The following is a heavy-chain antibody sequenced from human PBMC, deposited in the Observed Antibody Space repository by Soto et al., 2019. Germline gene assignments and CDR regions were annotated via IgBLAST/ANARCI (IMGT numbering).Heavy chain of an antibody. Sequence: GGSLRLSCAASGFTFSNAWINWVRQAPGKGLEWVGRIKGKTDGGTTDFAAPVKGRFAISRDDSKNMVYLQMNSLKTEDTAVYYCARDLLQLWFQAPINAARYMDVWGKGTTVTVSS. V-gene: IGHV3-15*07. CDR3: ARDLLQLWFQAPINAARYMDV. CDR1: GFTFSNAW. D-gene: IGHD5-18*01. J-gene: IGHJ6*03. CDR2: IKGKTDGGTT.